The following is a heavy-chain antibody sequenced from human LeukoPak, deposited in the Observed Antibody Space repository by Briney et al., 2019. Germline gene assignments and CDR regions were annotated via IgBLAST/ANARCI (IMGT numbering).Heavy chain of an antibody. J-gene: IGHJ5*02. D-gene: IGHD4-11*01. CDR1: GFTLRTSA. CDR2: ISGDGGTI. CDR3: ARGRQDYNNGFDP. Sequence: GGSLRLSCEASGFTLRTSAMFWVRQAPGKGLEYVSSISGDGGTISYANSVRARFTVSRDNSKNRLFLQMGSLRPDDTAVYYCARGRQDYNNGFDPWGQGTLVTVSP. V-gene: IGHV3-64*01.